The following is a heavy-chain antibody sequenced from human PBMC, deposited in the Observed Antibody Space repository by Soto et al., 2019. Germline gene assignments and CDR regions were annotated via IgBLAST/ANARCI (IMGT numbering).Heavy chain of an antibody. CDR2: IYYSGST. D-gene: IGHD2-2*01. J-gene: IGHJ6*02. CDR1: GGSISSSSYF. Sequence: LETLSLTCSVSGGSISSSSYFWGWIRQPPGKGLEWIGSIYYSGSTIYNPSLKSRVTISVDTSKNQFSLTLSSVTAADTAVYYCARGPGNIYCNSISCYPGSAYGMDVWGQGTTVTVSS. CDR3: ARGPGNIYCNSISCYPGSAYGMDV. V-gene: IGHV4-39*07.